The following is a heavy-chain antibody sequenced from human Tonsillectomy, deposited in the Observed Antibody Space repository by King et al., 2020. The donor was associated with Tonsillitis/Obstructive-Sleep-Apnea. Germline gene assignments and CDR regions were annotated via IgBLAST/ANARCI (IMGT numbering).Heavy chain of an antibody. CDR1: GFTFSTSA. Sequence: VQLVESGGGLVQPGGSLRLSCAASGFTFSTSAMNWVRQAPGKGLEWVSVITSSGASTYYADSVKGRFTISRDNSKNTLYLQMNSLRAEDTAIYYCAKGSSRAGFGDGLLFDCWGQGTLVTVSS. J-gene: IGHJ4*02. V-gene: IGHV3-23*04. CDR3: AKGSSRAGFGDGLLFDC. CDR2: ITSSGAST. D-gene: IGHD3-10*01.